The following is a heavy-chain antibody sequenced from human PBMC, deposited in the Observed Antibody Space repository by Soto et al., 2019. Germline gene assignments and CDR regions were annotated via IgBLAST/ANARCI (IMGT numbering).Heavy chain of an antibody. CDR1: GFTFSSYA. CDR3: AKNTYYYDSSGYQPGRFDY. V-gene: IGHV3-23*01. J-gene: IGHJ4*02. Sequence: GGSLRLSCAASGFTFSSYAMSWVRQAPGKGLEWVSAISGSGGSTYYADSVKGRFTISRDNSKNTLYLQMNSLRAEDTAVYYCAKNTYYYDSSGYQPGRFDYWGQGTLVTVSS. D-gene: IGHD3-22*01. CDR2: ISGSGGST.